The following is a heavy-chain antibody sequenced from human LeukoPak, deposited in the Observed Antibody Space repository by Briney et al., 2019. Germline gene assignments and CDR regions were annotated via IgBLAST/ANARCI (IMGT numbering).Heavy chain of an antibody. CDR2: IRSKANSYAT. CDR1: GFTFSGSA. V-gene: IGHV3-73*01. D-gene: IGHD3-3*01. Sequence: GGSLRLSCAASGFTFSGSAMHWVRQASGKGLEWVGRIRSKANSYATAYAASVKDRFTISRDDSKNTAYLQMNSLKTEDTAVYYCTRQPYDFWSGYPYYYGMDVWGQGTTVTVSS. CDR3: TRQPYDFWSGYPYYYGMDV. J-gene: IGHJ6*02.